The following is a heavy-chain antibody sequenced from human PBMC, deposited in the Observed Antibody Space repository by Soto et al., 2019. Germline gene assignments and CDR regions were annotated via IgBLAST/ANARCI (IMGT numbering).Heavy chain of an antibody. Sequence: PSETLSLTCTISGDSISRGGYYWSWIRQHPGKGLEWIGYIYYSGSTYYNPSLKSRVSISVDTSKNQFSLKLSSVTAADTAVYYCARQNQPGYYHYAMDVWGQGTTVTVSS. CDR3: ARQNQPGYYHYAMDV. D-gene: IGHD3-10*01. CDR2: IYYSGST. J-gene: IGHJ6*02. V-gene: IGHV4-31*03. CDR1: GDSISRGGYY.